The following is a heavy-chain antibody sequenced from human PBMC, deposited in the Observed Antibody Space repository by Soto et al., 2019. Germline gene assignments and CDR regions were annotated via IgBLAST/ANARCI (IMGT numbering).Heavy chain of an antibody. V-gene: IGHV1-18*01. J-gene: IGHJ6*02. Sequence: QVQLVQSGAEVKKPAASVQVSCKASGYSFTHYGITWVRQAPGQGLEWMGWISPYNGNTCYAQKLQGRVNMTTETSTSTVYMELRSLRSDDTAVYYCARIQSFDRKYYYGIDVWGQGSTVTVSS. CDR2: ISPYNGNT. CDR1: GYSFTHYG. CDR3: ARIQSFDRKYYYGIDV.